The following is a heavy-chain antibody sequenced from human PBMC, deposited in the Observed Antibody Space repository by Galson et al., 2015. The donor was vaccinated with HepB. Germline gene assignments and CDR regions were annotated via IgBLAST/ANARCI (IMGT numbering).Heavy chain of an antibody. J-gene: IGHJ6*03. D-gene: IGHD3-3*01. CDR1: GYTFTSYD. CDR3: AARGFLEWSQTYYYYYYMDV. Sequence: SVKVSCKASGYTFTSYDINWVRQATGQGLEWMGWMNPNSGNTGYAQKFQGRVTMTRNTSISTAYMELSSLRSEDTAVYYCAARGFLEWSQTYYYYYYMDVWGKGTTVTVSS. CDR2: MNPNSGNT. V-gene: IGHV1-8*01.